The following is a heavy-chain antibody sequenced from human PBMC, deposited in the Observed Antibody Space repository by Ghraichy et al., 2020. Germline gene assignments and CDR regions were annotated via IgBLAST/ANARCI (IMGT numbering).Heavy chain of an antibody. Sequence: SETLSLTCTVSGGSSSSYYWSWIRQPPGKGLEWIGYIYYSGSTNYNPSLKSRVTISVDTSKNQFSLKLSSVTAADTAVYYCARGRRDSSSSTGYFDYWGQGTLVTVSS. J-gene: IGHJ4*02. CDR3: ARGRRDSSSSTGYFDY. D-gene: IGHD6-6*01. CDR2: IYYSGST. V-gene: IGHV4-59*01. CDR1: GGSSSSYY.